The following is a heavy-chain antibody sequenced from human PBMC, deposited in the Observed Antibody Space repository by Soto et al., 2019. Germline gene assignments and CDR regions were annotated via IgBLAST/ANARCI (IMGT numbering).Heavy chain of an antibody. J-gene: IGHJ4*03. V-gene: IGHV4-39*01. CDR2: IYYSGST. CDR1: GGSISSSSYY. D-gene: IGHD6-13*01. CDR3: ARPGYSSSDFDH. Sequence: SETLSLTCTVSGGSISSSSYYWGWIRQPPGKGLEWIGSIYYSGSTYYNPSLKSRVTISVDTSKNQFSLKLSSVTAADTAVYYCARPGYSSSDFDHWGQGTLVTVSS.